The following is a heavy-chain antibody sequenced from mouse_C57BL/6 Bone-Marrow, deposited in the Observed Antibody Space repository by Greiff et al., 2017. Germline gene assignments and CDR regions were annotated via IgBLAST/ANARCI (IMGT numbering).Heavy chain of an antibody. CDR1: GYTFTSYW. V-gene: IGHV1-69*01. J-gene: IGHJ2*01. CDR3: ATSDYYGDFDY. Sequence: QVQLQQPGAELVMPGASVKLSCKASGYTFTSYWMHWVKQRPGQGLEWIGEIDPSDSYTNYNQKFKGKSTLTVDKSSSTAYMQLSSLTSEDSAVYYCATSDYYGDFDYGGQGTTLTVSS. CDR2: IDPSDSYT. D-gene: IGHD1-1*01.